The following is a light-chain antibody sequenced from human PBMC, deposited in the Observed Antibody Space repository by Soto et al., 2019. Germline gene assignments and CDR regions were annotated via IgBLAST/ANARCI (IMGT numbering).Light chain of an antibody. Sequence: DIVMTQSPATLSVSPGERATLSCRASQSVSRYLAWYQQKPGQAPRLLMYDASTRAAGIPVRFSGSGSGTEFTLTISSLQSEDFGVYYCQQTKDWPATFGQGTKVDI. CDR2: DAS. CDR1: QSVSRY. V-gene: IGKV3-15*01. J-gene: IGKJ1*01. CDR3: QQTKDWPAT.